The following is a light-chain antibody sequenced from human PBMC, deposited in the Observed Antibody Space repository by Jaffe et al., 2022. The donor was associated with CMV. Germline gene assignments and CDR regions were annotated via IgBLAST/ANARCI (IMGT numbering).Light chain of an antibody. J-gene: IGKJ1*01. Sequence: EIVLTQSPATLSLSPGERATLSCRASQSISSFLAWYQQKPGQAPRLLIYDASNRATGTPARFSGSGSGTDFTLTISSLEPEDFAVYYCQQRGNWPWTFGQGTKVDIQ. CDR3: QQRGNWPWT. CDR2: DAS. V-gene: IGKV3-11*01. CDR1: QSISSF.